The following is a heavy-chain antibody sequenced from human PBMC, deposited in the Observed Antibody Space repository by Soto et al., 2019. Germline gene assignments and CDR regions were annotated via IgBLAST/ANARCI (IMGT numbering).Heavy chain of an antibody. D-gene: IGHD3-16*01. CDR3: ARWGTTGGLDV. CDR2: TSYDGSNK. J-gene: IGHJ1*01. CDR1: GFTFRSYV. V-gene: IGHV3-33*05. Sequence: QVQLVESGGGVVQPGSSLRVSCVGSGFTFRSYVIHWVRQAPGKGLEWVALTSYDGSNKYYDDSVRGRFTISRDNSRNTVELQKDSLRHEDTALYYCARWGTTGGLDVWGQGTLVSVSS.